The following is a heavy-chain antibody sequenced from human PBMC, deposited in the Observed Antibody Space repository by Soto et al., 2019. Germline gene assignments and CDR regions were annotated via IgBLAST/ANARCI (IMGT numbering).Heavy chain of an antibody. V-gene: IGHV4-31*03. CDR2: IYYSGST. CDR1: GGSISSGDYY. J-gene: IGHJ5*02. Sequence: QVQLQESGPGLVKPSQTLSLTCTVSGGSISSGDYYWSWIRQHPGKGLEWIGYIYYSGSTYYNPSLKRRVTISVDTSKAHFSLKLSSVPAADTAVYCWARWWGGSREGFDPWGQGTLVTVSS. D-gene: IGHD2-15*01. CDR3: ARWWGGSREGFDP.